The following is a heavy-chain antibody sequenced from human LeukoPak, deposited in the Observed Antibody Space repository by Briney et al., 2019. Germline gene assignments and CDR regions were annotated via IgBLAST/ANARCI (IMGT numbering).Heavy chain of an antibody. J-gene: IGHJ4*02. CDR1: GGSISSSSYY. D-gene: IGHD5-12*01. V-gene: IGHV4-39*01. Sequence: SETLSLTCTVSGGSISSSSYYWGWIRQPPGVGLEWIGSIYYSGSTYYNPSLKSRVTISVDTSKNQFSLKLSSVTASDTAVYYCARLEGRAYSGYGYWGQGTLVTVSS. CDR3: ARLEGRAYSGYGY. CDR2: IYYSGST.